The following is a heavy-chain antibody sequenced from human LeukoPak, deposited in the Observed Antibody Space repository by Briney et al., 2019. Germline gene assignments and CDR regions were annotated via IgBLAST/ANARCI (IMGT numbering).Heavy chain of an antibody. CDR3: ARESYDSSGYYFDY. J-gene: IGHJ4*02. Sequence: SETLSLTCTVSGASVSSFYWNWIRQPPGKGLEWIGYIYYSGSTNYNPSLKSRVTISVDTSKNQFSLRLSSVTAADTAVYYCARESYDSSGYYFDYWGQGTLVTVSS. CDR2: IYYSGST. D-gene: IGHD3-22*01. CDR1: GASVSSFY. V-gene: IGHV4-59*02.